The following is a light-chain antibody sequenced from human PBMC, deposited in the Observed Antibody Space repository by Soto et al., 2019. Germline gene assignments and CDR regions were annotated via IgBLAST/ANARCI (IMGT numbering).Light chain of an antibody. J-gene: IGLJ1*01. CDR2: EGS. CDR3: CSYAGSSTPYV. CDR1: RSDVGSYNL. Sequence: QSALTQPASVYGSPGQSITISCTETRSDVGSYNLVSWYQQHPGKAPKLMIYEGSKRPSGVSNRFSGSKSGNTASLTISGLQAEDEADYYCCSYAGSSTPYVFGTGTKVTVL. V-gene: IGLV2-23*01.